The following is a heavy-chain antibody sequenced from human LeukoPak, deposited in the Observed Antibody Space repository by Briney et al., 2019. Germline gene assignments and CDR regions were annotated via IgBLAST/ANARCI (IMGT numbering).Heavy chain of an antibody. Sequence: GGSLRLSCTVSGFTVSSNSMNWVRQAPGKGLEWVSSISSSSSYIYYADSVKGRFTISRDNAKNSLYLQMNSLRVEDTAVYYCARVNWNDLGYYFDYWGQGTLVTVSS. CDR3: ARVNWNDLGYYFDY. CDR1: GFTVSSNS. CDR2: ISSSSSYI. J-gene: IGHJ4*02. V-gene: IGHV3-21*01. D-gene: IGHD1-20*01.